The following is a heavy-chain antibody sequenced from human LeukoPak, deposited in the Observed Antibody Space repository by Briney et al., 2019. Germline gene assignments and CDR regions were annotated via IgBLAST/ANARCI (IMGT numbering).Heavy chain of an antibody. CDR3: ARHHYYFDH. V-gene: IGHV3-48*01. CDR2: ISSSSSTI. Sequence: RTGGSLRLSCAASGFTFSSYSMNWVRQAPGKGLEWVSYISSSSSTIYYADSVKGRFTISRDNSKNTLYLQMNSLRADDTAVYYCARHHYYFDHWGQGTLVTVSS. CDR1: GFTFSSYS. J-gene: IGHJ4*02.